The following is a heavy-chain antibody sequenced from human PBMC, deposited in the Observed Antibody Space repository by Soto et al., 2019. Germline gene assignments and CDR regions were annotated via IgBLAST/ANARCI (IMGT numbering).Heavy chain of an antibody. J-gene: IGHJ6*02. CDR3: ARNFPAAAGYYYYGMDV. D-gene: IGHD6-13*01. CDR2: IHYSGST. V-gene: IGHV4-39*07. Sequence: SETLSLTCTVPGGSISSSSYYWGWIRQPPGKGLEWIGSIHYSGSTYYNPSLKSRVTISVDTTKNQFSLKLSSVTAADTAVYCCARNFPAAAGYYYYGMDVWGQGTTVTVSS. CDR1: GGSISSSSYY.